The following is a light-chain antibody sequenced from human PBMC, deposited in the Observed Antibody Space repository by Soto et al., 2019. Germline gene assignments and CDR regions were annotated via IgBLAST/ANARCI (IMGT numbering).Light chain of an antibody. CDR1: QSVTSSY. CDR3: QQYHSSPWT. CDR2: GAS. Sequence: EIVLTQSPGTLSLSPGERATLSCRARQSVTSSYLVWYQQKPGQAPRLLIYGASSRATGIPDRFSGSGSGTDFALTISRLEPEDFAVYYCQQYHSSPWTFGQGTKVEIK. J-gene: IGKJ1*01. V-gene: IGKV3-20*01.